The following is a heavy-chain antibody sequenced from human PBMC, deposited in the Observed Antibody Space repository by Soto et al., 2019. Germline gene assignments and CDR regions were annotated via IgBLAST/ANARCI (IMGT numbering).Heavy chain of an antibody. V-gene: IGHV3-15*01. CDR1: GFTFSTAW. CDR2: IQSKTDGETT. J-gene: IGHJ4*02. Sequence: EVQLVESGGGLVKPGGSLRLSCAASGFTFSTAWMTWVRQAPGRGLEWVGRIQSKTDGETTDYAAPVKGRFTISRDYSKDILYLKMNSLKTEATAIYYCTTPPWEVFFEYGGRGTLFSFSS. CDR3: TTPPWEVFFEY. D-gene: IGHD1-26*01.